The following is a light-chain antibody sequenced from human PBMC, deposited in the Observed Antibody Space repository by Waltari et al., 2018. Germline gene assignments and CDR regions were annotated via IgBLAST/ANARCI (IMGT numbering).Light chain of an antibody. J-gene: IGLJ1*01. Sequence: QSALTHPPSVSGSPGQSVTISCTGTGDDIGGFEYVSWYQQDPGNAPKLLICDVNKRPSGVPGRFSGSKAGNTASLTISRLQAEDESAYYCCSYAGTYAYVFGTGTEVTVL. CDR1: GDDIGGFEY. CDR3: CSYAGTYAYV. CDR2: DVN. V-gene: IGLV2-11*01.